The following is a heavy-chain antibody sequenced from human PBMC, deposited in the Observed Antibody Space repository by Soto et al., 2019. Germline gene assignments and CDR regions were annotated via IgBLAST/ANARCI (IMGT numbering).Heavy chain of an antibody. D-gene: IGHD3-10*01. CDR3: ARVRFGELLLFDP. J-gene: IGHJ5*02. CDR2: IYYSGST. CDR1: GGSISSYS. V-gene: IGHV4-59*01. Sequence: SETLSLTCTVSGGSISSYSWSWIRQPPWKGLEWIGYIYYSGSTNYNPSLKSRVTISVDTSKNQFSLKLSSVTAADTAVYYCARVRFGELLLFDPWGQGTLVTVS.